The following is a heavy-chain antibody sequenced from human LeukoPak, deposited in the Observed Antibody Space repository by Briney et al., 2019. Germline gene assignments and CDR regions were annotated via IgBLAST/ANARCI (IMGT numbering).Heavy chain of an antibody. D-gene: IGHD1-14*01. Sequence: GGSLRLSCAASGFIFTTSKMHWFRQAPGKGLEWVAVISSGGDFVFYADSVKGRFTISRDDSQDTLNLQMSSLRVEDSAVYYCAREGGPEADAIDIWGQGTMVTVSS. CDR2: ISSGGDFV. J-gene: IGHJ3*02. CDR1: GFIFTTSK. V-gene: IGHV3-30*04. CDR3: AREGGPEADAIDI.